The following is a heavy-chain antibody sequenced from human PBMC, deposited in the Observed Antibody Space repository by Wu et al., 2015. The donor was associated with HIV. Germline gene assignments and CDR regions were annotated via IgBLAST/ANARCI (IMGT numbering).Heavy chain of an antibody. CDR1: GYTFTGYY. J-gene: IGHJ3*02. CDR3: ARAGRGYSYGQNDAFDI. CDR2: INPNSGGT. V-gene: IGHV1-2*02. D-gene: IGHD5-18*01. Sequence: QVQLVQSGAEVKKPGASVKVSCKASGYTFTGYYMHWVRQAPGQGLEWMGWINPNSGGTNYAQKFQGRVTMTRDTSISTAYMELSRLRSDDTAVYYCARAGRGYSYGQNDAFDIWGQGTMVTVSS.